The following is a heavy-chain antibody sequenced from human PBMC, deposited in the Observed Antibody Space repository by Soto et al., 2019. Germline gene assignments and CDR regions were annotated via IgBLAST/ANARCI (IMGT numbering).Heavy chain of an antibody. CDR1: GGSISYEYYH. J-gene: IGHJ6*02. Sequence: SETLSLTCTVSGGSISYEYYHWTWIRQSPGKGLEWIGYIHYSGSIIYNQSFKSRVTISVDTSKNQFSLQLSSVTAADTVVYFCAREDDGGERDYFGLDVWGQGTTFTVSS. D-gene: IGHD3-9*01. CDR3: AREDDGGERDYFGLDV. CDR2: IHYSGSI. V-gene: IGHV4-30-4*08.